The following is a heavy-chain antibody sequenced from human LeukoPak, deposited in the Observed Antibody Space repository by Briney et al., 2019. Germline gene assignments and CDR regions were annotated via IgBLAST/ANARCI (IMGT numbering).Heavy chain of an antibody. J-gene: IGHJ2*01. V-gene: IGHV3-23*01. D-gene: IGHD5-12*01. Sequence: GGSLRLSCAASGFTFSSYAMSWVRQAPGKGLEWVSAISGSGGSTYYADSVKGRFSISRDNSKNTFYLQMNGLRAEDTAIYYCARWDGYGDLWGRGTLVTVSS. CDR3: ARWDGYGDL. CDR2: ISGSGGST. CDR1: GFTFSSYA.